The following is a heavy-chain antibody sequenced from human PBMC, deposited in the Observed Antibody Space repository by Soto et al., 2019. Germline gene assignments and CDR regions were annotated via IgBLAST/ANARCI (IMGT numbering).Heavy chain of an antibody. CDR1: GYTFTRYT. Sequence: GGSVKVSCKASGYTFTRYTMNWVRQAPGQRLEWMGWINPDNGNTKSSQKFQDRVIITRDTSASTAYMDLSSLRSEDTAVYYCARGIATGQLDPWGQGTLVTVS. D-gene: IGHD2-15*01. CDR2: INPDNGNT. V-gene: IGHV1-3*01. J-gene: IGHJ5*02. CDR3: ARGIATGQLDP.